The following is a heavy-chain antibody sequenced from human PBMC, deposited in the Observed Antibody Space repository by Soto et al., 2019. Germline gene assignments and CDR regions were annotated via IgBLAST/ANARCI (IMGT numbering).Heavy chain of an antibody. V-gene: IGHV1-3*01. Sequence: ASVKVSCKASGCTFTSYAMHWVRQAPGQRLEWMGWINAYNGKTNYAQKFQGRVTMTTDTSTSTAYMELRSLRSDDTAVYYCARDTGASGYDSIDYWGQGTLVTVSS. J-gene: IGHJ4*02. D-gene: IGHD5-12*01. CDR2: INAYNGKT. CDR1: GCTFTSYA. CDR3: ARDTGASGYDSIDY.